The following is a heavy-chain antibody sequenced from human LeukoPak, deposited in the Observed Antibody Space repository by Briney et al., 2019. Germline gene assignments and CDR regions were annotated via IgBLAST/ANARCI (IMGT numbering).Heavy chain of an antibody. CDR1: GFTFRSYV. J-gene: IGHJ4*02. Sequence: PGGSLRLSCAASGFTFRSYVMSWVRQAPGKGLEWVSTIGGSGDTTYYADSVKGRFTTSRDNSKNTLYLQMNSLRAEDTAVYYCAKDLDYGDYFFDYWGQGTLVTVSS. V-gene: IGHV3-23*01. CDR2: IGGSGDTT. D-gene: IGHD4-17*01. CDR3: AKDLDYGDYFFDY.